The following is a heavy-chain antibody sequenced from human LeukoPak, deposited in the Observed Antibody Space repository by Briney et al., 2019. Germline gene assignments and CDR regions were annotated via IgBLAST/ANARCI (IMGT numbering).Heavy chain of an antibody. J-gene: IGHJ3*02. D-gene: IGHD2-15*01. V-gene: IGHV4-59*12. CDR3: ARDGDCSGGSCSDAFDI. Sequence: SETLSLTCTVSGGSISSYYWSWIRQPPGKGLEWIGYIYYSGSTNYNPSLKSRVTISVDTSKNQFSLKLSSVTAADTAVYYCARDGDCSGGSCSDAFDIWGQGTMVTVSS. CDR1: GGSISSYY. CDR2: IYYSGST.